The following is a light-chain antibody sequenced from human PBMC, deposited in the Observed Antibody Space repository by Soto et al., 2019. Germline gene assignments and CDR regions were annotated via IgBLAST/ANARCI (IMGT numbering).Light chain of an antibody. J-gene: IGKJ2*01. V-gene: IGKV3-20*01. Sequence: EIVLTQSPGTQSLSPGERATLSCRASQSVSSSSLAWYQQKPGQAPRLLIYGASSRATRIPDRFSGRGSGTDFTLTVSRLEPEDFVVYYCQQSGNSPPYTFGQGTKLEI. CDR1: QSVSSSS. CDR3: QQSGNSPPYT. CDR2: GAS.